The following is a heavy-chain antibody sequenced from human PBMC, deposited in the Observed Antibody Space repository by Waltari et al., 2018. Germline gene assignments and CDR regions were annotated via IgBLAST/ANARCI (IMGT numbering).Heavy chain of an antibody. D-gene: IGHD2-15*01. Sequence: QVQLVQSGAEVKKPGASVKVPCKASGYTFTGYYMPWVRQAPGQGLGWMGWINPNSGGTNYAQKFQGRVTMTRDTSISTAYMELSRLRSDDTAVYYCARVGDIVVVVAEFDYWGQGTLVTVSS. CDR1: GYTFTGYY. CDR3: ARVGDIVVVVAEFDY. V-gene: IGHV1-2*02. CDR2: INPNSGGT. J-gene: IGHJ4*02.